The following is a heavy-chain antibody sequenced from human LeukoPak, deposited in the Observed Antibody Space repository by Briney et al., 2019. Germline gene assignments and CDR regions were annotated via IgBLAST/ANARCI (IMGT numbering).Heavy chain of an antibody. Sequence: PSETLSLTCTVSGGSISSGGFYWGWIRQSPGKGLECIGNIFSNGNTYYNPSLNSRVTMSADTSKNQFSLKLSSVTAADTAIYYCARRLPGSTPFDYWDQGTLVTVSS. V-gene: IGHV4-39*01. D-gene: IGHD1-26*01. CDR3: ARRLPGSTPFDY. J-gene: IGHJ4*02. CDR2: IFSNGNT. CDR1: GGSISSGGFY.